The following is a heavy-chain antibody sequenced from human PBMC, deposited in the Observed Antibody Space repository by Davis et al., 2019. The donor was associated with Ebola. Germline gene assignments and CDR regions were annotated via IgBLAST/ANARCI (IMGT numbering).Heavy chain of an antibody. CDR1: GASFSGYY. V-gene: IGHV4-34*01. CDR2: INHSGST. Sequence: SETLSLTCAVYGASFSGYYWTWIRQPPGKGLEWIGEINHSGSTNYNPSLKSRVTISVDTSKNQFSLKLSSVTAADTAVYYCARGYSGWFDPWGQGTLVTVSS. J-gene: IGHJ5*02. D-gene: IGHD1-26*01. CDR3: ARGYSGWFDP.